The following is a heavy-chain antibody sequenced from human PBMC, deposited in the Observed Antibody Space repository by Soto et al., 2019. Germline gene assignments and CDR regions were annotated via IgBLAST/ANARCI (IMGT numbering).Heavy chain of an antibody. V-gene: IGHV3-30*18. CDR2: ISYDGSNK. J-gene: IGHJ6*02. CDR3: AKDTYYDFWSGYQTEAHYYYGMDV. Sequence: QVQLVESGGGVVQPGRSLRLSCAASGFTFSSYGMHWVRQAPGKGLEWVAVISYDGSNKYYADSVTGRFTISRDNSKNTLYLQMNSLRAEDTAVYYCAKDTYYDFWSGYQTEAHYYYGMDVWGQGTTVTVSS. D-gene: IGHD3-3*01. CDR1: GFTFSSYG.